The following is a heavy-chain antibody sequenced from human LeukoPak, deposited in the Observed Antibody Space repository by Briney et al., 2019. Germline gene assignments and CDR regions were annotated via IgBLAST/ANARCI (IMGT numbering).Heavy chain of an antibody. V-gene: IGHV3-20*04. Sequence: GGSLRLSCAASGFTFDDYGMSWVRQAPGKGLEWVSGINWNGGSTGYADSVKGRLTISRDNAKNSLYLQMNSLRAEDTALYYCARVEYSGYMSYMDVWGKGTTVTVSS. J-gene: IGHJ6*03. CDR1: GFTFDDYG. CDR2: INWNGGST. CDR3: ARVEYSGYMSYMDV. D-gene: IGHD5-12*01.